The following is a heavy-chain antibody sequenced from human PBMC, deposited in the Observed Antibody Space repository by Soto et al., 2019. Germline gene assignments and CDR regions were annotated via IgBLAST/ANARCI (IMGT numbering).Heavy chain of an antibody. CDR3: ARVSIAARPDWYFDL. CDR2: TYYRSKWYN. Sequence: PSQTLSLTCAISGDSVSSNSAALNLSMQSPSRGLEWLGRTYYRSKWYNDYAVSVKSRITINPDTSKNQFSLQLNSVTPEDTAVYYCARVSIAARPDWYFDLWGRGTLVTVSS. CDR1: GDSVSSNSAA. J-gene: IGHJ2*01. V-gene: IGHV6-1*01. D-gene: IGHD6-6*01.